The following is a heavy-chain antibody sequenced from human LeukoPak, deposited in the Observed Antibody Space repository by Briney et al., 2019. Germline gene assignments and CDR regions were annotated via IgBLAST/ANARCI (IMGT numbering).Heavy chain of an antibody. J-gene: IGHJ4*02. CDR1: GGSISSGTYY. V-gene: IGHV4-61*01. CDR2: IYYSGST. CDR3: TRTYSSSSIDY. Sequence: PSETLSLTCTVSGGSISSGTYYWGWIRQPPGKGLEWIAYIYYSGSTKYNPSLKSRVTISADTSKNQFSLRLSSVTAADTAVYYCTRTYSSSSIDYWGQGALVTVSS. D-gene: IGHD6-6*01.